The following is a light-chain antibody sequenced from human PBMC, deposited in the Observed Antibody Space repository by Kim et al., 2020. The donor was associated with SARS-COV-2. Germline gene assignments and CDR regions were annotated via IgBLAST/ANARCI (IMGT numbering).Light chain of an antibody. V-gene: IGKV1-27*01. CDR3: QKCDSAPWT. CDR2: AAS. J-gene: IGKJ1*01. CDR1: QDISNY. Sequence: AAAGDRVASTVRGSQDISNYLAWFQLKPGKAPKLLICAASALQPGVPSRFSGSGSGTDFTLTVTSLQPEDVATYYCQKCDSAPWTFGQGTKVDIK.